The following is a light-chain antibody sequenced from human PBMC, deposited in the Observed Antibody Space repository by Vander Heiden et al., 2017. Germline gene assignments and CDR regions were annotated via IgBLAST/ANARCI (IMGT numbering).Light chain of an antibody. CDR1: QSVSSN. Sequence: EIVMTQSPATLSVSPGERATLSCRASQSVSSNLAWYQQKPGQAPRLLIYGASTRATGIPARFTGRGSGTEFTLTISSLQSEDFAVYYCHQDNNWPRTFGQGTKLEIK. CDR3: HQDNNWPRT. CDR2: GAS. J-gene: IGKJ1*01. V-gene: IGKV3-15*01.